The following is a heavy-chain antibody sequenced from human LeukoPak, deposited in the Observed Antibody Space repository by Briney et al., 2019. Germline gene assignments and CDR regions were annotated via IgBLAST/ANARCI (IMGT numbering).Heavy chain of an antibody. Sequence: AGSLRLSCAASGFTFSSYSMNWVRQAPGKGLEWVSFISSSSSYIYYADSVKGRFTISRDNAKNSLYLQMNSLRAEDTAVYYCARTYGELYFDYWGQGTLVTVSS. V-gene: IGHV3-21*01. J-gene: IGHJ4*02. D-gene: IGHD4-17*01. CDR2: ISSSSSYI. CDR1: GFTFSSYS. CDR3: ARTYGELYFDY.